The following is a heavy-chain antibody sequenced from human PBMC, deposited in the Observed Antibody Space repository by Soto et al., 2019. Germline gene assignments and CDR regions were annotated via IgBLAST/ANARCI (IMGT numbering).Heavy chain of an antibody. CDR1: GFTVSSNY. CDR3: ATHTGVDRFFDY. D-gene: IGHD1-1*01. CDR2: IYSGGST. J-gene: IGHJ4*02. V-gene: IGHV3-66*01. Sequence: EVQLVESGGGLVQPGGSLRLSCAASGFTVSSNYMSRVRQAPGKGLEWVSVIYSGGSTYYADSVKGRFTISRDNSKNTLYLQMNSLRAEDTAVYYCATHTGVDRFFDYWGQGTLVTVSS.